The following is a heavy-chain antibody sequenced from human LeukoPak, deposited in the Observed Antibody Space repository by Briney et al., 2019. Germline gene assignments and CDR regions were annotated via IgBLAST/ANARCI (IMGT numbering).Heavy chain of an antibody. CDR1: GFTFSSYA. CDR3: VRGLVRGVILSYVY. V-gene: IGHV3-23*01. D-gene: IGHD3-10*01. CDR2: ISGSGGST. Sequence: GGSLRLSCAASGFTFSSYAMSWVRQAPGKGLEWVSAISGSGGSTYYADSVKGRFTISRDNSKNTLYLQMNSLRAEDTAVYYCVRGLVRGVILSYVYWGQGTLVTVSS. J-gene: IGHJ4*02.